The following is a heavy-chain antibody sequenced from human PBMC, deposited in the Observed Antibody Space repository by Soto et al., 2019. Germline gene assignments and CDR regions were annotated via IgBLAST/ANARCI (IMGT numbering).Heavy chain of an antibody. D-gene: IGHD3-16*01. CDR3: AHNIGGDYVYGFDF. CDR2: VYEDGDK. V-gene: IGHV2-5*02. J-gene: IGHJ3*01. Sequence: SGPTLVNPTQTLTLTCTFSGISLTTSGEGVGWVRKPPGKGLEWVALVYEDGDKRYLTSLKSRLTITKDTSKNQVVLTMTNMDPLDTGTYFCAHNIGGDYVYGFDFWGQGTKVTVSS. CDR1: GISLTTSGEG.